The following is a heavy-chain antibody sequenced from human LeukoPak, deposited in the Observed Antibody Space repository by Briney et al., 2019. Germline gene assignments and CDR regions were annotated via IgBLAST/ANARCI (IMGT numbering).Heavy chain of an antibody. J-gene: IGHJ3*02. Sequence: ASVKVSCKPSVYTFSGHAINWVRQAPGQGLEWMGWIDTNTGNPTYAQDFTGRFVFSLDTSVSTAYLQISSLKAEDTALYYCARDSGYTYAQGFFDMWGQGTMVIVS. CDR2: IDTNTGNP. CDR3: ARDSGYTYAQGFFDM. V-gene: IGHV7-4-1*02. D-gene: IGHD5-18*01. CDR1: VYTFSGHA.